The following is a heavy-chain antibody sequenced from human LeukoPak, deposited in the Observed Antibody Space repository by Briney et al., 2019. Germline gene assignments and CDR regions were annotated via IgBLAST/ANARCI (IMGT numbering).Heavy chain of an antibody. CDR3: ARSPAIYYYGMDV. CDR1: GGSISPYY. Sequence: SETLSLTCTVSGGSISPYYWSWIRQPPGKGLEYIGYIYYSGSTNYNPSLKSRVTISVDTSKNQFSLKLSSVTAADTAVYYCARSPAIYYYGMDVWGQGTTVTVSS. CDR2: IYYSGST. V-gene: IGHV4-59*08. J-gene: IGHJ6*02.